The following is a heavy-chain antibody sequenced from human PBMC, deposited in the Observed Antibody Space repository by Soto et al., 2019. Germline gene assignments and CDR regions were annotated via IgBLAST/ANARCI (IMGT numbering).Heavy chain of an antibody. Sequence: QVQLVESGGGVVQPGRSLRLSCAASGFTFSSYGMHWVRQAPGKGLEWVAVISYDGSNKYYADSVKGRFTISRDNSKNTLYLQMNSLRAEDTAVYYCAKELDCSGGSCYSVGFYFYYWGQGTLVTVSS. J-gene: IGHJ4*02. D-gene: IGHD2-15*01. CDR1: GFTFSSYG. V-gene: IGHV3-30*18. CDR3: AKELDCSGGSCYSVGFYFYY. CDR2: ISYDGSNK.